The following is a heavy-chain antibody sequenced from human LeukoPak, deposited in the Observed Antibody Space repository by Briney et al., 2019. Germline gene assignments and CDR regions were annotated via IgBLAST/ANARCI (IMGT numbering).Heavy chain of an antibody. CDR2: IKQDGSEK. Sequence: GGSLRLSCAASGFTFSIYWMTWVRQAPGKGLEWVANIKQDGSEKYYVDSVKGRFTISRDNAKNSLYLQMNSLGAEDTAVYHCARRGYSGYDPDDFDYWGQGTLVTVSS. V-gene: IGHV3-7*01. CDR1: GFTFSIYW. CDR3: ARRGYSGYDPDDFDY. D-gene: IGHD5-12*01. J-gene: IGHJ4*02.